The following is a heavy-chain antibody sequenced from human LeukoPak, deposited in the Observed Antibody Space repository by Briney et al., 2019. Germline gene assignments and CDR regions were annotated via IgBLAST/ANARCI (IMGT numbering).Heavy chain of an antibody. D-gene: IGHD1-26*01. CDR1: GFTFSSYA. CDR3: APGSYFDY. Sequence: GGSLRLSCAASGFTFSSYAMSWVRQAPGKGLEWVSGLSANDGTKYYADSVKGRFTISRDDSNNTLYLQMNNLRVEDTAVYYCAPGSYFDYWGQGTLVTVSS. CDR2: LSANDGTK. J-gene: IGHJ4*02. V-gene: IGHV3-23*01.